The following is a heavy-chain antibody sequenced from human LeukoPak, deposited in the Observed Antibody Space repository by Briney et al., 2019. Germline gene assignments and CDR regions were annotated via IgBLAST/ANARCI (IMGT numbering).Heavy chain of an antibody. CDR1: GGPFSGYY. CDR3: ARLPGNSGSYLGAFDI. D-gene: IGHD1-26*01. V-gene: IGHV4-34*01. J-gene: IGHJ3*02. Sequence: SETLSLTCAVYGGPFSGYYWSWIRQPPGKGLEWIGEINHSGRTNYNPSLTSRVTISVDTSKNQYPLKLRSVTVADTPVYYCARLPGNSGSYLGAFDIWGQGTMVTVSS. CDR2: INHSGRT.